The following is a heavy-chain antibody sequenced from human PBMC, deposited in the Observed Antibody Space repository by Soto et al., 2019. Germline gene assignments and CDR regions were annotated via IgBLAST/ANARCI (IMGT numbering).Heavy chain of an antibody. Sequence: ITLKESGPPLVKPTQTLTLTCSFSGFSLTANGVGVGWVRQPPGLALEWLAMVYWDDDKHYSASLRSRLSISQDPSQRQVVPTVDNMDPVGKGTYYCAALARSSLGQGAPVTVSS. J-gene: IGHJ5*02. D-gene: IGHD3-3*02. V-gene: IGHV2-5*02. CDR2: VYWDDDK. CDR3: AALARSS. CDR1: GFSLTANGVG.